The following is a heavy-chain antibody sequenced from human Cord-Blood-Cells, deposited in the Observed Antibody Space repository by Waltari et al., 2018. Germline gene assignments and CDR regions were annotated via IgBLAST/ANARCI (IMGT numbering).Heavy chain of an antibody. Sequence: QVQLQESGPGLVKPSETLSLTCAVSGYSISSGSYWGWIRQPPGKGLEWIGSIYHSGSTYYNPSLKSRVTISVDTSKNQFSLKLSSVTAADTAVYYCARDGSSSGNYGMDVWGQGTTVTVSS. CDR3: ARDGSSSGNYGMDV. CDR1: GYSISSGSY. D-gene: IGHD6-6*01. V-gene: IGHV4-38-2*02. CDR2: IYHSGST. J-gene: IGHJ6*02.